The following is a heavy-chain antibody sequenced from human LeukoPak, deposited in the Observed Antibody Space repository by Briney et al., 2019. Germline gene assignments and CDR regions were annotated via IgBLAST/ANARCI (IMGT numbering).Heavy chain of an antibody. CDR3: AKDTLYYGSSGENDY. D-gene: IGHD3-22*01. CDR2: ISYDGSNK. CDR1: GFTFSSYG. V-gene: IGHV3-30*18. Sequence: GGSLRLSCAASGFTFSSYGMHWVRQAPGKGLEWVAVISYDGSNKYYADSVKGRFTISRDNSKNTLYLQMNSLRAEDTAVYYCAKDTLYYGSSGENDYWGQGTLVTVSS. J-gene: IGHJ4*02.